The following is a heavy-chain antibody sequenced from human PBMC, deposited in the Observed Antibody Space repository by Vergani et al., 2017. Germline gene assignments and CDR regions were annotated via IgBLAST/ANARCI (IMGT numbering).Heavy chain of an antibody. CDR2: ISYDGSNK. D-gene: IGHD3-22*01. CDR1: GFTFSDYY. V-gene: IGHV3-30*18. J-gene: IGHJ5*02. Sequence: QVQLVESGGGLVKPGGSLRLSCAASGFTFSDYYMSWIRQAPGKGLEWVAVISYDGSNKYYADSVKGRFTISRDNSKNTLYLQMNSLRAEDTAVYYCAKEGYDSSGYAWGQGTLVTVSS. CDR3: AKEGYDSSGYA.